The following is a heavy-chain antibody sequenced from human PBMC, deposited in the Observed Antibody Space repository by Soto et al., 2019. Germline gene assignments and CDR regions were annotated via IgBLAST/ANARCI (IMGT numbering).Heavy chain of an antibody. CDR2: TYYRSKWYN. V-gene: IGHV6-1*01. CDR3: AYTAMVGDYYGMDV. J-gene: IGHJ6*02. D-gene: IGHD5-18*01. CDR1: GDSVSSNSAA. Sequence: SQTLSLACAISGDSVSSNSAAWNLIRQSPSRGLEWLGRTYYRSKWYNDYAVSVKSRITINPDTSKNQFSLQLNSVTPEDTAVYYCAYTAMVGDYYGMDVWGQGTTVTVSS.